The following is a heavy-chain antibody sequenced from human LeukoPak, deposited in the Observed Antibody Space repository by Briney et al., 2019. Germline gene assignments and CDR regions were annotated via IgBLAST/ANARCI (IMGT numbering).Heavy chain of an antibody. CDR2: IYNSGNT. V-gene: IGHV4-59*01. CDR3: ARYRAFDI. Sequence: SETLSLTSTVSGGSISGYYWSWIRQPPGEGLEWIGYIYNSGNTDYNPSLKSRVTISVDTSNNQFSLKVTSVTAADTAIYYCARYRAFDIWGRGTLVTVSS. J-gene: IGHJ3*02. CDR1: GGSISGYY.